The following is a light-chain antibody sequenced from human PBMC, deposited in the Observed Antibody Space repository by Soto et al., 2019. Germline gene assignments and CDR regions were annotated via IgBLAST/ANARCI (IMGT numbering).Light chain of an antibody. V-gene: IGKV3-15*01. CDR3: HPQNNWPGLT. J-gene: IGKJ4*01. CDR2: GAS. Sequence: TQSPSTLSVSPGERATLSCTTSRSVGNNLAWYQQRPGQAPRLLMYGASTRATGTPPRSSGSGSGNEFTLTISSLQPDDFAVYYCHPQNNWPGLTFGGGTKVESK. CDR1: RSVGNN.